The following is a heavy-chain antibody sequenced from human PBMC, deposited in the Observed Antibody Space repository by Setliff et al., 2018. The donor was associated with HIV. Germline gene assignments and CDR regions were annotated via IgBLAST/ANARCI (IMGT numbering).Heavy chain of an antibody. CDR2: IYNPGST. Sequence: KPSETLSLTCNASGGSITNFYWSWIRQPPGKGLEWIGYIYNPGSTNFNPSLQSRVSMSVDVSTNQFSLRLTSVTAADTAVYYCARLRLAVMMSLDYFDLWGQGTLVTVSS. V-gene: IGHV4-4*09. J-gene: IGHJ4*02. CDR3: ARLRLAVMMSLDYFDL. CDR1: GGSITNFY. D-gene: IGHD3-16*01.